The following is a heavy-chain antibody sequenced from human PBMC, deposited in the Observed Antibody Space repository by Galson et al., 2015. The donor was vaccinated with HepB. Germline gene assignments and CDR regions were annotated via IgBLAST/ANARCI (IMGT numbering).Heavy chain of an antibody. D-gene: IGHD3-22*01. Sequence: SVKVSCKVSGGTFSSYAISWVRQAPGQGLEWMGGIIPIFGTANYAQKFQGRVTITADESTSTAYMELSSLRSEDTAVYYCARGDYYDSSGCYHFDYWGQGTLVTVSS. V-gene: IGHV1-69*13. CDR1: GGTFSSYA. J-gene: IGHJ4*02. CDR2: IIPIFGTA. CDR3: ARGDYYDSSGCYHFDY.